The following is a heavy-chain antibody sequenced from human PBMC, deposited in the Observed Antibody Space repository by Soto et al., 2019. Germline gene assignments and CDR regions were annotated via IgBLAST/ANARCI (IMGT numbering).Heavy chain of an antibody. V-gene: IGHV1-69*06. J-gene: IGHJ4*02. D-gene: IGHD2-2*02. CDR3: AREGRGKKAGYNGLVSLGY. CDR1: GSRFSNYV. Sequence: QVQLVQSGAEVKTPGSSLKVSCKVSGSRFSNYVISWVRQAPGHGLEWLGQIIPIFNSTKYAQNFQGRVTITADKSTSTASLELSSLRSDDTAVYYCAREGRGKKAGYNGLVSLGYWGQGTLVTVSS. CDR2: IIPIFNST.